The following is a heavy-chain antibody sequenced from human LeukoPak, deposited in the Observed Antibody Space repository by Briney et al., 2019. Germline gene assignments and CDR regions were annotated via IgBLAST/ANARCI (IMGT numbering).Heavy chain of an antibody. CDR2: ISYDGSNE. J-gene: IGHJ4*02. D-gene: IGHD4-23*01. Sequence: GGSLRLSCAASGFTFSNYGLHWVRQAPGNGLEWVAVISYDGSNEYSADAVKGRFTISRDNSKNTLYLQMNNLRAEDTAVYYCAKDHLHGGNSASDYWGQGTLVTVSS. CDR3: AKDHLHGGNSASDY. V-gene: IGHV3-30*18. CDR1: GFTFSNYG.